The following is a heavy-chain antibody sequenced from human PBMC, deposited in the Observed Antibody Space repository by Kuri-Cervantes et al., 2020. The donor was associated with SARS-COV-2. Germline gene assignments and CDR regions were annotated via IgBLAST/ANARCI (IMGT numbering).Heavy chain of an antibody. CDR2: ISSSSSTI. V-gene: IGHV3-48*02. J-gene: IGHJ4*02. D-gene: IGHD3-10*01. CDR1: GFTFSSYS. Sequence: GESLKISCAASGFTFSSYSMNWVRQAPGKGLEWVSYISSSSSTIYYADSVKGRFTISRDNAKNSLYLQMNSLRDEDTAVYYCARDLALNYYGSGRFGYWGQGTLVTVSS. CDR3: ARDLALNYYGSGRFGY.